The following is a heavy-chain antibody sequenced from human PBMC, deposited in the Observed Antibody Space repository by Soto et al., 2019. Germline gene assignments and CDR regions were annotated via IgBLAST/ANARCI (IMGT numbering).Heavy chain of an antibody. D-gene: IGHD4-17*01. CDR2: IKQDGSEK. CDR3: ARDSDYGDYNFDY. J-gene: IGHJ4*02. Sequence: AGGSLRLCCAASGFTFSSYWMSWVRQAPGKGLEWVANIKQDGSEKYYVDSVKGRFTISRDNAKNSLYLQMNSLRAEDTAVYYCARDSDYGDYNFDYWGQGTLVTVSS. V-gene: IGHV3-7*01. CDR1: GFTFSSYW.